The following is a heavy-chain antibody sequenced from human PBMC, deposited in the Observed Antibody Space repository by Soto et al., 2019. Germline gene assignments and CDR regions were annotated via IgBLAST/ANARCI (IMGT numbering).Heavy chain of an antibody. CDR1: GGSFSGYY. V-gene: IGHV4-34*01. CDR3: ARGVEGWFDP. J-gene: IGHJ5*02. Sequence: PSETLSLTAALYGGSFSGYYCSWIRQPPGKGLEWIGEINHSGSTNYNPSLKSRVTISVDTSKNQFSLKLSSVTAADTAVYYCARGVEGWFDPWGQGTLVTVSS. CDR2: INHSGST.